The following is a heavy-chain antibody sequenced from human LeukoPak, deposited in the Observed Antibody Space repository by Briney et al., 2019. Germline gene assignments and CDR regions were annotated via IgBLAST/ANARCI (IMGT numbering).Heavy chain of an antibody. CDR1: GFTFSSYA. CDR3: AKAQRHYYGSGSYTPPYYYYYGMDV. J-gene: IGHJ6*02. CDR2: ISGSGGST. D-gene: IGHD3-10*01. V-gene: IGHV3-23*01. Sequence: PGGSLRLSCAASGFTFSSYAMNWVRQAPGKGLEWVSTISGSGGSTYYADSVKGRFTISRDNAKNSLYLQMNSLRAEDTALYYCAKAQRHYYGSGSYTPPYYYYYGMDVWGQGTTVTVSS.